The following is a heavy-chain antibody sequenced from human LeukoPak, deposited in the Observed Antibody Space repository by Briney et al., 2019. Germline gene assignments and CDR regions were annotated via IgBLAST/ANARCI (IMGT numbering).Heavy chain of an antibody. V-gene: IGHV3-23*01. CDR1: GFTSGSFA. CDR2: ISGVVGRT. D-gene: IGHD5-24*01. J-gene: IGHJ4*02. Sequence: GRSLRLAWAAAGFTSGSFAMGWVRQVPGEGRGWVSAISGVVGRTYYADSVKGRLSISRDNSENTQYLEMNSQRAEDTAVYYCAKDAPWVRWLQFVLEYWGQGTLVTVSS. CDR3: AKDAPWVRWLQFVLEY.